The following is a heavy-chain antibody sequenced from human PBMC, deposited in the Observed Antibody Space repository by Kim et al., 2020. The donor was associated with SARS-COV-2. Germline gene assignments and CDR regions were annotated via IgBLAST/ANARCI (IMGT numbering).Heavy chain of an antibody. CDR3: AAGESLVAEFDP. Sequence: SVKVSCKASGFTFTSSAVQWVRQARGQRLEWIGWIVVGSGNTNYAQKFQERVTITRDMSTSTAYMELSSLRSEDTAVYYCAAGESLVAEFDPWGQGTLVTVSS. CDR2: IVVGSGNT. V-gene: IGHV1-58*01. J-gene: IGHJ5*02. CDR1: GFTFTSSA. D-gene: IGHD5-12*01.